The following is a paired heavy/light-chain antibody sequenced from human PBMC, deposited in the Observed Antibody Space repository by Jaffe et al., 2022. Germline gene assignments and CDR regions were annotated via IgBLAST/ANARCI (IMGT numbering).Heavy chain of an antibody. V-gene: IGHV3-48*01. Sequence: EVQLVESGGGLVQPGGSLRLSCAASGFTFSSYSMNWVRQAPGKGLEWVSYISSGSRTIYYADSVKGRFTISRDNAKNSLFLQMNSLRAEDTAVYYCVISYDPLTDYYEADGCWGQGTLVTVSS. CDR1: GFTFSSYS. J-gene: IGHJ4*02. CDR3: VISYDPLTDYYEADGC. CDR2: ISSGSRTI. D-gene: IGHD3-9*01.
Light chain of an antibody. J-gene: IGLJ2*01. V-gene: IGLV1-47*01. CDR2: RNN. Sequence: QSVLTQPPSASGTPGQRVTISCSGSSSNIGSNYVYWYQQLPGTAPKLLIYRNNQRPSGVPERFSGSKSGTSASLAISGLRSEDESDYYCAAWDDSLSGVVFGGGTKLTVL. CDR3: AAWDDSLSGVV. CDR1: SSNIGSNY.